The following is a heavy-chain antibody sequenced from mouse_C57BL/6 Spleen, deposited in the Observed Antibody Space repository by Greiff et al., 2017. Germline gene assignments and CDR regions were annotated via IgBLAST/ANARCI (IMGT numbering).Heavy chain of an antibody. CDR1: GYTFTSYW. D-gene: IGHD3-2*02. Sequence: QVQLQQSGAELAKPGASVKLSCKAPGYTFTSYWMHWVKQRPGPGLEWIGYINPSSGYTKYNQKFKDKATLTADKSSSTASMQLSSLTYEDSAVYYCARQDRSGYVPFAYRGQGTLVTVSA. CDR2: INPSSGYT. V-gene: IGHV1-7*01. CDR3: ARQDRSGYVPFAY. J-gene: IGHJ3*01.